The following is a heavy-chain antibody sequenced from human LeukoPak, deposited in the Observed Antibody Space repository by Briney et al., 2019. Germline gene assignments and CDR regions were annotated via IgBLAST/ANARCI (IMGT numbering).Heavy chain of an antibody. CDR3: AKGRAVRGVGAFDY. D-gene: IGHD3-10*01. CDR1: GFTFDDYA. J-gene: IGHJ4*02. V-gene: IGHV3-9*01. CDR2: ISWNSGSI. Sequence: PGRSLRLSCAASGFTFDDYAMHWVRQAPGKGLEWVSGISWNSGSIGYADSVKGRFTISRDNAKNSLYLQMNSLRAEDTALYYCAKGRAVRGVGAFDYWGQGTLVTVSS.